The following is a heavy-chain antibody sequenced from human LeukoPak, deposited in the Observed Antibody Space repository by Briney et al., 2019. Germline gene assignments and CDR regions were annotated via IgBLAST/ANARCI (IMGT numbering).Heavy chain of an antibody. J-gene: IGHJ5*02. CDR2: MNPNSGNT. CDR3: ARGWSFFYDKNWFDP. Sequence: ASVKVSCKASGYTFTSYDINWVRQATGQGLEWMGWMNPNSGNTGYAQKFQGRVTMTRNTSISTAYMELSSLRSEDTAVYYCARGWSFFYDKNWFDPWAREPWSPSPQ. D-gene: IGHD3-9*01. CDR1: GYTFTSYD. V-gene: IGHV1-8*01.